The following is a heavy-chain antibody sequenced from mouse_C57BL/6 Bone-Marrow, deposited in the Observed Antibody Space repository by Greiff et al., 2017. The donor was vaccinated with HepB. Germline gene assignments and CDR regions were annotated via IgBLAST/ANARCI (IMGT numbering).Heavy chain of an antibody. CDR2: IYPGNSDT. V-gene: IGHV1-5*01. CDR3: TRYHYYGSSYDWFAY. D-gene: IGHD1-1*01. J-gene: IGHJ3*01. Sequence: DVQLQESGTVLARPGASVKMSCKTSGYTFTSYWMHWVKQRPGQGLEWIGAIYPGNSDTSYNQKFKGKAKLTAVTSASTAYMELSSLTNEDSAVYYCTRYHYYGSSYDWFAYWGQGTLVTVSA. CDR1: GYTFTSYW.